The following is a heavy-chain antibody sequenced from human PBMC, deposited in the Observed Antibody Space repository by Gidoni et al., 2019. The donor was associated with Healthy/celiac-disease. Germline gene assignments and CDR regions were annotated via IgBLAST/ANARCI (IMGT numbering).Heavy chain of an antibody. Sequence: QVQLVESGGGVVQPGRSLSLSCAASGFPFSRYGMHWVRQAPGKGLEWVAVIWYDGSNKYYADSVKGRFTISRDNSKNTLYLQMNSLRAEDTAVYYCARDYVTMVRGDYYYGMDVWGQGTTVTVSS. J-gene: IGHJ6*02. CDR2: IWYDGSNK. V-gene: IGHV3-33*01. CDR3: ARDYVTMVRGDYYYGMDV. CDR1: GFPFSRYG. D-gene: IGHD3-10*01.